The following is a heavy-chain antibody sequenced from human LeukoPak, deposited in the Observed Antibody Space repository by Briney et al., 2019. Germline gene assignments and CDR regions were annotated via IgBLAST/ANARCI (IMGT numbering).Heavy chain of an antibody. J-gene: IGHJ4*02. D-gene: IGHD3-22*01. CDR1: GFAFSKLA. CDR3: AKGGESSAYSSLDF. Sequence: GGSLRLSCAASGFAFSKLAMGWVRQAPGKGLEWVSVISDSGDITYYADSVKGRFTISRDNSKNTLYLQMNSLRADDTAVYYCAKGGESSAYSSLDFWGQGTLVTVSS. V-gene: IGHV3-23*01. CDR2: ISDSGDIT.